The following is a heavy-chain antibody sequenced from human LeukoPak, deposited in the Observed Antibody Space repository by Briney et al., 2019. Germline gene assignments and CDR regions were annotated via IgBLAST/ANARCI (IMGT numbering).Heavy chain of an antibody. V-gene: IGHV4-30-4*08. D-gene: IGHD3-3*01. CDR1: GGSISSGDYY. J-gene: IGHJ3*02. Sequence: PSETLSLTCTVSGGSISSGDYYWSWIRQPPGKGLEWIGYIYYSGSTYYNPSLKSRVTISVDTSKNQFSLKLSSVTAADTAVYYCAREYTIFGVQACDIWGQGTMVTVSS. CDR2: IYYSGST. CDR3: AREYTIFGVQACDI.